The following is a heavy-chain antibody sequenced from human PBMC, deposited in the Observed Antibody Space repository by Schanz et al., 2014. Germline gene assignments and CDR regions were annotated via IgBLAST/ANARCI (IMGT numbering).Heavy chain of an antibody. V-gene: IGHV3-11*06. CDR2: ISNTNSYT. Sequence: QVQLVESGGGLVKPGGSLRLSCAASGFTFSDYYMSWIRQAPGKGLEWVSYISNTNSYTNYADSVKGRFTISRDNAKNSLYLQMNSLRAEDTAVYYCARDKGGYYPFDYWGQGSLVTVSS. CDR1: GFTFSDYY. J-gene: IGHJ4*02. CDR3: ARDKGGYYPFDY. D-gene: IGHD3-22*01.